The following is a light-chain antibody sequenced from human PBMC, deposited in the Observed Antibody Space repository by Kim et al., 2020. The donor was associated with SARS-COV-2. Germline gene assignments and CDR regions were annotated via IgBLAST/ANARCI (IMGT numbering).Light chain of an antibody. CDR3: QQSYNTPYT. V-gene: IGKV1-39*01. CDR2: AAS. Sequence: DIQMTQSPSSLSASVGDRVTITCRASQRISSYLNWYQQKPGKAPNLLIYAASSLQGGVPSRFSGSGSGTDFTLTISSLQPEDFATYYWQQSYNTPYTFGQGTKLEI. J-gene: IGKJ2*01. CDR1: QRISSY.